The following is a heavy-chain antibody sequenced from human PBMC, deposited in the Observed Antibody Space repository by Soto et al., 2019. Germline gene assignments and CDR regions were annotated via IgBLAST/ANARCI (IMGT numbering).Heavy chain of an antibody. J-gene: IGHJ4*02. Sequence: GGSLRLSCETSGFTFCNYGIDSISQAPTNGLYGVYGISRSMRRMYYVLSVRGRITISSDNYKNLLCLQRDARRADDTAGYYGSKVAKSGVVIEYFDSWGQGSLVTVCS. CDR1: GFTFCNYG. D-gene: IGHD3-3*01. CDR2: ISRSMRRM. V-gene: IGHV3-23*01. CDR3: SKVAKSGVVIEYFDS.